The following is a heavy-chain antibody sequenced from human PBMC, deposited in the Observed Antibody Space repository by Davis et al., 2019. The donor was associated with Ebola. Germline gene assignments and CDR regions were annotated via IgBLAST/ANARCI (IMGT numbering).Heavy chain of an antibody. CDR2: IKPDGSAI. D-gene: IGHD2-21*01. J-gene: IGHJ4*02. CDR1: GFSFSTYW. V-gene: IGHV3-7*01. Sequence: PGGSLRLSCAASGFSFSTYWMNWVRQAPGKGLEWVATIKPDGSAIYYVDFVKGRFTISRDNTKNSLYLQMNSLRAEDTAVYYCARERGLSYWGQGTLVTVSS. CDR3: ARERGLSY.